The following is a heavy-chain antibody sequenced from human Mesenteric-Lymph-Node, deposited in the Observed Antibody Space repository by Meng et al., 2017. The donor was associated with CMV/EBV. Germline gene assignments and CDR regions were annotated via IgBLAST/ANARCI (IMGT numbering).Heavy chain of an antibody. J-gene: IGHJ5*02. Sequence: TFSSYAISWVRQAPGQGLEWMGGIIPISGTPNFAQKFQGRVTITADEYTSTAYMELSSLRSEDTAIYYCARVEIWRGTCGSGRRFDPWGQGTLVTVSS. CDR3: ARVEIWRGTCGSGRRFDP. CDR2: IIPISGTP. CDR1: TFSSYA. D-gene: IGHD3-10*01. V-gene: IGHV1-69*01.